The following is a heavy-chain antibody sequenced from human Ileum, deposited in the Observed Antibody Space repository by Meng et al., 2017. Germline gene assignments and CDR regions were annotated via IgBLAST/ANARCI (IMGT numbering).Heavy chain of an antibody. CDR1: GGSISSHDFY. CDR2: MYYSGNT. D-gene: IGHD6-13*01. CDR3: AREPPAAAGTGADY. V-gene: IGHV4-30-4*01. Sequence: QVQLQESGPGLVKPSQTLSLTCSVSGGSISSHDFYWSWIRQPPGKGLEWIGYMYYSGNTYYNSSLESRVTISVDTSKNQFSLKLSSVTAADTAVYYCAREPPAAAGTGADYWGQGTLVTVSS. J-gene: IGHJ4*02.